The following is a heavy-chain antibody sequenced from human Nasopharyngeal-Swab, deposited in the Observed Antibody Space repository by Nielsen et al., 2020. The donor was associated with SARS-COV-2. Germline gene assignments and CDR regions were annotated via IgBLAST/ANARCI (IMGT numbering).Heavy chain of an antibody. CDR3: ARELGGDYCSSTSCYSPRHGMDV. Sequence: GESLKISCAASGFTFSSYAMHWVRQAPGKGPEWVAVISYDGSNKYYADSVKGRFTISRDNSKNTLYLQMNSLRAEDTAVYYCARELGGDYCSSTSCYSPRHGMDVWGQGTTVTVSS. CDR1: GFTFSSYA. CDR2: ISYDGSNK. J-gene: IGHJ6*02. D-gene: IGHD2-2*02. V-gene: IGHV3-30-3*01.